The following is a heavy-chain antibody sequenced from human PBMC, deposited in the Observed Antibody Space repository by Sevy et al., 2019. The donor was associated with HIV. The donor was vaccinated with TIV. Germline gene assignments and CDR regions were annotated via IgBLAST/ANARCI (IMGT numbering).Heavy chain of an antibody. CDR3: ARDRCSGGSCYSYYFDY. J-gene: IGHJ4*02. CDR1: GFTFNRYW. D-gene: IGHD2-15*01. CDR2: IKQDGSEK. V-gene: IGHV3-7*03. Sequence: GGSLRLSCAASGFTFNRYWMSWVRQAPGKGLEWVANIKQDGSEKYYVDSVKGRFTISRDNAKNSLYLQMNSLRAEDTAVYSCARDRCSGGSCYSYYFDYWGQGTLVTVSS.